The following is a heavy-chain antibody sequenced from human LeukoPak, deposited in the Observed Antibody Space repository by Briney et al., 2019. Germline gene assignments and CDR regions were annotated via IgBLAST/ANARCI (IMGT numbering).Heavy chain of an antibody. CDR3: AREGVDPDPYYMDV. J-gene: IGHJ6*03. CDR2: INTNTGNP. D-gene: IGHD5-12*01. Sequence: ASVKVSCKASGYTFTSYAMNWVRQAPGQGLEWMGCINTNTGNPTYAQGFTGRFVFSFDTSVSTAYPQISSLKAEDTAVYYCAREGVDPDPYYMDVWGKGTTVTVSS. CDR1: GYTFTSYA. V-gene: IGHV7-4-1*02.